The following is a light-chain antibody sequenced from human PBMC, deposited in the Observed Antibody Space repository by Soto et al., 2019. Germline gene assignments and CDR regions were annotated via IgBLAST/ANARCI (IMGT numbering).Light chain of an antibody. CDR3: QQRSNCPIT. CDR2: DAS. J-gene: IGKJ5*01. Sequence: IGLTQSPATLSLSPGERATVSGRASQSVSSYLAWYQQKPGQAPRLLIYDASNRATGIPARLSGSGSGTDFTLTISSLEPEDFAVYYCQQRSNCPITFGQGTQLEIK. V-gene: IGKV3-11*01. CDR1: QSVSSY.